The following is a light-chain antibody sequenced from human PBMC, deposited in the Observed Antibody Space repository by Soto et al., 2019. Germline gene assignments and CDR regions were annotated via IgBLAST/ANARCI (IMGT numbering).Light chain of an antibody. CDR3: SSYTSNNTPV. J-gene: IGLJ3*02. CDR2: EVN. V-gene: IGLV2-14*01. CDR1: SSDVDTYNY. Sequence: QSALTQPVSVSGSPGQSITISCTGTSSDVDTYNYVSWYQHHPGKVPELMIYEVNNRPSGVSYRFSGSKSGSTASLTISGLQAEDEATYYCSSYTSNNTPVFGGGTKLTVL.